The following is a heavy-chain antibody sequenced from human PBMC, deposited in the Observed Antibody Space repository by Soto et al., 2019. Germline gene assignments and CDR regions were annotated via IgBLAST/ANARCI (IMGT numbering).Heavy chain of an antibody. CDR2: ISPMFGKA. D-gene: IGHD2-2*01. Sequence: QVQLVQSGAEVKRPGSSVKVSCKDSVGTFNNYAVNWVRQAPGQGLEWMGDISPMFGKANYAQKFQGRVKITADDSTATAYLELSSLRSEDTALFFCAREGEVHTPVFGFWGQGSLVTVSS. J-gene: IGHJ4*02. CDR3: AREGEVHTPVFGF. CDR1: VGTFNNYA. V-gene: IGHV1-69*01.